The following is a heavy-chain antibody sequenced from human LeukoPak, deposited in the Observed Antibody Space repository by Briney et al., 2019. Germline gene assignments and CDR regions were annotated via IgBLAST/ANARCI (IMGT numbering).Heavy chain of an antibody. Sequence: GASVKVSCKASGYTFTGYYMHWVRQAPGQGLEWMGWTNPNSGDTKYAQKFQGRVTMTRDTSISTAYMELSRLRSDGTAVFYCSRNQLGDRWFDYWGQGTLVTVSS. CDR2: TNPNSGDT. CDR1: GYTFTGYY. D-gene: IGHD3-16*01. J-gene: IGHJ4*02. CDR3: SRNQLGDRWFDY. V-gene: IGHV1-2*02.